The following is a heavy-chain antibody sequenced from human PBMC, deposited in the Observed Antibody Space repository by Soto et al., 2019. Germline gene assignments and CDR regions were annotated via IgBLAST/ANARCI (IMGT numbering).Heavy chain of an antibody. CDR2: IYPGDSDT. D-gene: IGHD1-26*01. CDR1: GYSFTSYW. Sequence: LGEALEISCEGSGYSFTSYWFGWVRQMPGKGLEWMGIIYPGDSDTRYSPSFQGQVTISADKSISTAYLQLSSLKASDTAMYYCASPRYQGASYAFDIWGQGTMVTVSS. CDR3: ASPRYQGASYAFDI. V-gene: IGHV5-51*01. J-gene: IGHJ3*02.